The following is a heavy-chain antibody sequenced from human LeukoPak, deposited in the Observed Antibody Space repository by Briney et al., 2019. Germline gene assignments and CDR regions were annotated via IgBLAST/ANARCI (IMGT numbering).Heavy chain of an antibody. V-gene: IGHV3-33*01. D-gene: IGHD1-26*01. CDR1: GFTFSSYG. J-gene: IGHJ4*02. CDR3: ARDGGSHEIDY. CDR2: IWYDGSNK. Sequence: GGSLRLSCAACGFTFSSYGMHWVGQAPGQGLEWVAVIWYDGSNKYYADSVKGRFTISRDNSKNTLYLQMNSLRAEDTAVYYYARDGGSHEIDYWGQGTLVTVSS.